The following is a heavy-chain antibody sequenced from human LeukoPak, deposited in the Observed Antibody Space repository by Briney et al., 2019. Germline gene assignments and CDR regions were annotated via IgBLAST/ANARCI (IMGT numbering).Heavy chain of an antibody. CDR1: GFTFSNFD. J-gene: IGHJ5*02. V-gene: IGHV3-30*02. CDR3: AKKYSTGLDP. CDR2: IRYDGSNK. Sequence: PGGSLRLSCAASGFTFSNFDMHWVRQTPGKGLEWVAFIRYDGSNKYYADSVRGRFTISRDNSKNTLYLQINSLRAEDTAVYYCAKKYSTGLDPWGQGTLVTVSS. D-gene: IGHD1-26*01.